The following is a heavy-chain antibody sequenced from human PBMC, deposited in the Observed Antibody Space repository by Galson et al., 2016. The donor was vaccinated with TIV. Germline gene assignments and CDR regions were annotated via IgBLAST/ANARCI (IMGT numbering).Heavy chain of an antibody. D-gene: IGHD3-22*01. Sequence: TLSLTCTVSGGSISSRGYYWSWIRQHPGKGLEWIGYIYYSGSTYYSPSLKSRLTISLDTSKNQFSLKLNSVTAADTAVYYCVRGLLDTSGYYPPPDAFGIWGQGTMVIASS. CDR1: GGSISSRGYY. CDR3: VRGLLDTSGYYPPPDAFGI. CDR2: IYYSGST. J-gene: IGHJ3*02. V-gene: IGHV4-31*03.